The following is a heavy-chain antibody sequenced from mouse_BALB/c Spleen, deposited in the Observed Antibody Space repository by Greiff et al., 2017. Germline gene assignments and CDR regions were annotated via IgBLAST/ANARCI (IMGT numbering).Heavy chain of an antibody. CDR3: TRGDGNYPWFAY. CDR1: GYTFTDYE. J-gene: IGHJ3*01. Sequence: VQLQQSGAELVRPGASVTLSCKASGYTFTDYEMHWVKQTPVHSLEWIGAIDPETGGTAYNQKFKGKATLTADKSSSTAYMELRSLTSEDSAVYYCTRGDGNYPWFAYWGQGTLVTVSA. V-gene: IGHV1-15*01. CDR2: IDPETGGT. D-gene: IGHD2-1*01.